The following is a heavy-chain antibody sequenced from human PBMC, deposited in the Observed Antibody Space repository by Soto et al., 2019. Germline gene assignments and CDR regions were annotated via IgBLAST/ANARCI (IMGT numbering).Heavy chain of an antibody. CDR3: ANLNGVYYYYGMDV. Sequence: GGSLRLSCAASGFTFSSYAMSWVRQAPGKGLEWVSAISGSGGSTYYAASVKGRFTISRDNSKNTLYLQMNSLRAEDTAVYHCANLNGVYYYYGMDVWGQGTTVTVSS. D-gene: IGHD4-17*01. CDR1: GFTFSSYA. V-gene: IGHV3-23*01. CDR2: ISGSGGST. J-gene: IGHJ6*02.